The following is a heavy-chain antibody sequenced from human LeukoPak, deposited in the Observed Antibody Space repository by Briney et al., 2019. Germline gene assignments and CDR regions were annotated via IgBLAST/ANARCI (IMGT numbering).Heavy chain of an antibody. CDR3: ARGSGGYYGSGSYAFDI. V-gene: IGHV4-59*12. J-gene: IGHJ3*02. CDR1: GDSFGSYY. Sequence: PSETLSLNCIVSGDSFGSYYCSWIRQPPPEWLEWIRYIYYSGRTNYNPSLKSRVTISVDTSKNQFSLKLNSVTAADTAVYYCARGSGGYYGSGSYAFDIWGQGTMVTVSS. D-gene: IGHD3-10*01. CDR2: IYYSGRT.